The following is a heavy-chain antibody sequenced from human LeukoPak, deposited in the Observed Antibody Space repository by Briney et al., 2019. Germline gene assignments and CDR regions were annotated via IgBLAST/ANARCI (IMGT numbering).Heavy chain of an antibody. V-gene: IGHV3-7*04. CDR1: GFTFSSYW. J-gene: IGHJ5*01. CDR3: ARGGRPDS. D-gene: IGHD1-26*01. CDR2: IKQDGSEK. Sequence: GGSLRLSCAASGFTFSSYWMSWVRKAPGKGLEWVANIKQDGSEKYYVDSVKGRFTISRDNAKNLLYLQMNSPRVDDTAFYYCARGGRPDSWGQGTLVTVSS.